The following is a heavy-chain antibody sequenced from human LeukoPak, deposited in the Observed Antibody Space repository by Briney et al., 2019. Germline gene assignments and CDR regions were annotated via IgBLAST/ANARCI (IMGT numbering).Heavy chain of an antibody. V-gene: IGHV3-23*01. Sequence: GGSLRLSCAASGFTFSSYAMSWVRQAPGKGLEWVSAISGSGGSTYYADSVKGRFTISRDNAKNSLYLQMNSLRAEDTAVYYCTRDTDYHDSTGSADWGQGTLVTVSS. CDR3: TRDTDYHDSTGSAD. CDR2: ISGSGGST. J-gene: IGHJ4*02. CDR1: GFTFSSYA. D-gene: IGHD3-22*01.